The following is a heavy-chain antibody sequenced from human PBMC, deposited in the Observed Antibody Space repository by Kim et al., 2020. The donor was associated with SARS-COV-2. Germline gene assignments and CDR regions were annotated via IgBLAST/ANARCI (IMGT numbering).Heavy chain of an antibody. CDR2: VSYSGST. CDR1: GVSSGPYY. Sequence: SETLSLTCTVSGVSSGPYYWSWIRQAPEKGLEWIGYVSYSGSTEFNPSLRSRITISVDASKNRFSLRLTSLTPADSAVYYCATSDSAYEGLYFDKWGQGALVTVSP. D-gene: IGHD3-16*01. CDR3: ATSDSAYEGLYFDK. J-gene: IGHJ4*02. V-gene: IGHV4-59*01.